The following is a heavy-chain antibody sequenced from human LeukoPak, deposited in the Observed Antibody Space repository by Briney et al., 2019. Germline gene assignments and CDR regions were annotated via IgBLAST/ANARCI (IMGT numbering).Heavy chain of an antibody. D-gene: IGHD5-12*01. V-gene: IGHV3-23*01. CDR2: ISGSGGTT. CDR1: GFPFSNYA. CDR3: AKEVGYSGYDYPYYGLDV. Sequence: GGSLRLSCAVSGFPFSNYAMTWVRQAPGKGLEWVSSISGSGGTTYYADSVKGRFTISRDNSKNTLYLQMSSLRGDDTALYYCAKEVGYSGYDYPYYGLDVWGQGTTVTVSS. J-gene: IGHJ6*02.